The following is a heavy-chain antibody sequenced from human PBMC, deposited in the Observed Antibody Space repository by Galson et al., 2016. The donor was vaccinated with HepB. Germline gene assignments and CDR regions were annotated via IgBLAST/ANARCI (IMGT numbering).Heavy chain of an antibody. CDR3: TREAPGDHFDY. Sequence: ETLSLTCAVSGASISTNNWWSWVRQSPGKGLQWIGQIYHTGDTNYNPSLKSRVTMSVDDSKNQFSLNLRSVTAADTALYFCTREAPGDHFDYWGQGTLVTVST. J-gene: IGHJ4*02. V-gene: IGHV4-4*01. D-gene: IGHD1-1*01. CDR1: GASISTNNW. CDR2: IYHTGDT.